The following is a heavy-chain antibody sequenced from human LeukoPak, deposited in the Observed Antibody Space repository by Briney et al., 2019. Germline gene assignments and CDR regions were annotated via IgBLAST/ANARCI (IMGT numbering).Heavy chain of an antibody. J-gene: IGHJ4*02. CDR3: AREDYDSSGYYGLDY. Sequence: TGGSLRLSCAASGFTFSSYGMSWVRQAPGKGLEWVSAISGSGGSTYYADSVKGRFTISRDNSKNTLYLQMNSLRAEDTAVYYCAREDYDSSGYYGLDYWGQGTLVTVSS. D-gene: IGHD3-22*01. CDR1: GFTFSSYG. CDR2: ISGSGGST. V-gene: IGHV3-23*01.